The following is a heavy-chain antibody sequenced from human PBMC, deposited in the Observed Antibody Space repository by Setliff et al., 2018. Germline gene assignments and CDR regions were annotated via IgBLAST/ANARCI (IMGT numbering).Heavy chain of an antibody. Sequence: PSETLSLTCTVSGGSISSGINYWSWIRQPAGRGLEWIGHIDPSGNTNYHPSLKSRVTISGDTSKNQFSLKLTSVTAADTAVYFCARSLGSGSYYYYYYMDVWGKGTTVTVSS. CDR1: GGSISSGINY. CDR2: IDPSGNT. CDR3: ARSLGSGSYYYYYYMDV. J-gene: IGHJ6*03. D-gene: IGHD3-10*01. V-gene: IGHV4-61*09.